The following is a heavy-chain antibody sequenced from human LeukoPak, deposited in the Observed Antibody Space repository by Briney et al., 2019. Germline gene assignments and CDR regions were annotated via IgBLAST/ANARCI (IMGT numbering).Heavy chain of an antibody. CDR1: GGSISSGDYY. Sequence: SETLSLTCTVSGGSISSGDYYWSWIRQPPGKGLEWIGYIYYSGSTYYNPSLKSRVTISVDTSKNQFSLKLNSVTAADTSVYYCARGHLPQTNYYYLEYWGQGILVTVSS. D-gene: IGHD4/OR15-4a*01. CDR3: ARGHLPQTNYYYLEY. J-gene: IGHJ4*02. V-gene: IGHV4-30-4*01. CDR2: IYYSGST.